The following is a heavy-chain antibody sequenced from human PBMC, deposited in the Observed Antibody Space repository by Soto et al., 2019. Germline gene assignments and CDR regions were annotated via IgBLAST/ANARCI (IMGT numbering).Heavy chain of an antibody. CDR3: AKGPHTNVGWPYYFES. J-gene: IGHJ4*02. D-gene: IGHD6-19*01. CDR2: SSPRGDTI. CDR1: GFSLANYP. V-gene: IGHV3-48*02. Sequence: HPGGSLRLSCVASGFSLANYPMNWVRQTPGKGLEWISYSSPRGDTIYYADSVEGRFTISRDNAWNSLSLHMSSLRDEDSALYYCAKGPHTNVGWPYYFESWGQGVPVTVSS.